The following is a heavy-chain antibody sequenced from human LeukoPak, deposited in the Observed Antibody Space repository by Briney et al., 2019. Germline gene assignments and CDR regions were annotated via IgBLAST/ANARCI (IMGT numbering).Heavy chain of an antibody. V-gene: IGHV4-34*01. D-gene: IGHD2-15*01. CDR1: APSFSGYY. CDR2: INLSGRT. J-gene: IGHJ4*02. CDR3: ASGAQSGYCSGGSCQRKRFFDY. Sequence: SQTLSLTCAVDAPSFSGYYWSWVRHPPGKGLEWHGEINLSGRTTSNPSLKSRAPFSVDTSKNQFSLKLSSVTAADTAVYYYASGAQSGYCSGGSCQRKRFFDYWGQGTLVTVSS.